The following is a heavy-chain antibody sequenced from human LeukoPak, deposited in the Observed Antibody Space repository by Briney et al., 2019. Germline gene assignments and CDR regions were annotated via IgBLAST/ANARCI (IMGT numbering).Heavy chain of an antibody. J-gene: IGHJ3*01. V-gene: IGHV3-23*01. Sequence: PGGSLRLSCVASGFTLSSYAVSWVRQPPGKGLEWVSVSSGSGTHTYYAASVKGRFTISRDNSNNTLYLQMNSLRAEDTAVYYCAKRAAYSRSSLVLPFDAFDLWGQGTMVTVSS. CDR3: AKRAAYSRSSLVLPFDAFDL. D-gene: IGHD6-6*01. CDR2: SSGSGTHT. CDR1: GFTLSSYA.